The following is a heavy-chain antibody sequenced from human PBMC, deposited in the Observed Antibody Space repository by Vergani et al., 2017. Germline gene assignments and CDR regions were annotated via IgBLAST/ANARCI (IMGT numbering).Heavy chain of an antibody. CDR3: AKDLGTSSGGGWFDP. CDR1: GFTSAGYA. Sequence: EVQLEESGGGLVLPGRSLRLSCVASGFTSAGYAMHWVRQAPGKGLEWVSGISWNSNSIGYADSVKGRFTISRDNANNSLYLQRNSLRAEDTALYYCAKDLGTSSGGGWFDPWGQGTLVTVSS. V-gene: IGHV3-9*02. D-gene: IGHD6-6*01. CDR2: ISWNSNSI. J-gene: IGHJ5*02.